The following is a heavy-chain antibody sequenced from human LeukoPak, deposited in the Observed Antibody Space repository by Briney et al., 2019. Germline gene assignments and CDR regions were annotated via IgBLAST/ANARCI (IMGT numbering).Heavy chain of an antibody. Sequence: SETLSLTCAVYGGSFSGYYWSWIRQPPGKELEWIGEINHSGSTNYNPSLKSRVTISVDTSKNQFSLKLSSVTAADTAVYYCARYSTRYPHYYYYMDVWGKGTTVTVSS. D-gene: IGHD1-26*01. CDR1: GGSFSGYY. CDR3: ARYSTRYPHYYYYMDV. CDR2: INHSGST. V-gene: IGHV4-34*01. J-gene: IGHJ6*03.